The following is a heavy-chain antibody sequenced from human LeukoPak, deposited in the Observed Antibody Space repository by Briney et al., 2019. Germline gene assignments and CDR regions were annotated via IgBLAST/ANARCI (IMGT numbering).Heavy chain of an antibody. Sequence: GGSLRLSCAASGFTFSSYWMSWVRQAPGKGLEWVANIKQDGSEKYYVDSVKGRFTISRDNAKNSLYLQMNSLRAEDTAVYYCAKGFRNYYYYYYMDVWGKGTTVTVSS. V-gene: IGHV3-7*01. J-gene: IGHJ6*03. CDR1: GFTFSSYW. CDR3: AKGFRNYYYYYYMDV. D-gene: IGHD1-14*01. CDR2: IKQDGSEK.